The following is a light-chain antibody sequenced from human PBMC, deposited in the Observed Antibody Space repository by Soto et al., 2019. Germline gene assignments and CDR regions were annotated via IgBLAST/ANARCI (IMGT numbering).Light chain of an antibody. CDR1: QTISSY. V-gene: IGKV3-11*01. J-gene: IGKJ4*01. Sequence: EIVLTQSPATLSLSPGERATLSCRASQTISSYLLWYHQKPGQAARLLIYDASNTATGIPARFSGSRSWAEFTLTINSLQSEDFAVYYCQPYNNWPLSFGGGTKVDIK. CDR3: QPYNNWPLS. CDR2: DAS.